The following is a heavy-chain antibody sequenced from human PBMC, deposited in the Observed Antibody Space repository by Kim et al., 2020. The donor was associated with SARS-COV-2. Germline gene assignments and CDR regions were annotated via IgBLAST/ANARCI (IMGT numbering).Heavy chain of an antibody. CDR2: ISYSGST. V-gene: IGHV4-59*08. Sequence: SETLSLTCTVSGGSISSDFWSWIRQPPGKGLEWIGYISYSGSTSYNPSLKSRVTMSRDTSKNQFSLKLTSVTAADTAVYYCARRACYCSACCQDDWCQGT. J-gene: IGHJ4*02. CDR1: GGSISSDF. CDR3: ARRACYCSACCQDD. D-gene: IGHD2-15*01.